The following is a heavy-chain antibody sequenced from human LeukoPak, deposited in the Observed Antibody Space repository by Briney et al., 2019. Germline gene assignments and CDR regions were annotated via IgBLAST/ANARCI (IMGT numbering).Heavy chain of an antibody. CDR2: ISGSGGST. CDR1: GFTFSSYA. Sequence: GGSLRLSCAASGFTFSSYAMSWVRQAPGKGLEWVSAISGSGGSTYYADSVKGRFTISRDNSKNTLYLQMNSLRAEDTAVYYCAKARELDYGGYALASFFDYWGQGTLVTVSS. D-gene: IGHD4-17*01. CDR3: AKARELDYGGYALASFFDY. J-gene: IGHJ4*02. V-gene: IGHV3-23*01.